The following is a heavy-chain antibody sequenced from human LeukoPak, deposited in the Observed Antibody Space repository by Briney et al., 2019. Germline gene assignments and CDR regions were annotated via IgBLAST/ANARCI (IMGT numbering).Heavy chain of an antibody. CDR3: AKVPRAIFGVVIMSEFDY. D-gene: IGHD3-3*01. V-gene: IGHV3-23*01. CDR1: GFTFSSYA. Sequence: GGSLRLSCAASGFTFSSYAMSWVRQAPGKGLEWVSAISGSGGSTYYADSVKGRFTISRDSSKNTLYLQMNSLRAEDTAVYYCAKVPRAIFGVVIMSEFDYWGQGTLVTVSS. CDR2: ISGSGGST. J-gene: IGHJ4*02.